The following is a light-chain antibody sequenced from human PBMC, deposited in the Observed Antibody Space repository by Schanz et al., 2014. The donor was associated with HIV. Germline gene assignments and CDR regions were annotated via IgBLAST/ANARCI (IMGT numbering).Light chain of an antibody. J-gene: IGLJ3*02. Sequence: QSVLTQPPSASGTPGQRVTISCSGSSSNFRSNAVNWYQQLPGTAPRLVIYNTYHRPSGVPDRFSGSESGTSASLAISGLQSEDEADYYCAAWDDSLNGWEFGGGTKLTVL. CDR1: SSNFRSNA. V-gene: IGLV1-44*01. CDR3: AAWDDSLNGWE. CDR2: NTY.